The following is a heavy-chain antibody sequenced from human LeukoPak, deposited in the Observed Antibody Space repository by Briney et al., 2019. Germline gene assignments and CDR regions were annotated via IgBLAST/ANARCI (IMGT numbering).Heavy chain of an antibody. J-gene: IGHJ6*02. D-gene: IGHD3-3*01. CDR3: ARGRFSWDV. CDR1: GSTFSSYW. CDR2: SNSDESST. V-gene: IGHV3-74*01. Sequence: GGSLRLSCAASGSTFSSYWMHWVRQAPGKGLVWVSRSNSDESSTSYADSVKGRFTISRDNAKNTLYLQMNSLRVEDTAVYYCARGRFSWDVRGQGTTVTVSS.